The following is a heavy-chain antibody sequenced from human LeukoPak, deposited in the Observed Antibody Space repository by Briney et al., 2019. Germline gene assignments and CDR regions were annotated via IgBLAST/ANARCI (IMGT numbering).Heavy chain of an antibody. J-gene: IGHJ4*02. V-gene: IGHV1-2*02. CDR2: INPNSGGT. CDR1: GYTFTGYY. D-gene: IGHD3-10*01. CDR3: ARVWHYFGSGSYYPTSFDY. Sequence: ASVKVSCKASGYTFTGYYMHWVRQAPGQGLEWMGWINPNSGGTNYAQKFQGRVTMTRDTSISTAYMELSRLRSDDTAVYYCARVWHYFGSGSYYPTSFDYWGQGTLVTVSS.